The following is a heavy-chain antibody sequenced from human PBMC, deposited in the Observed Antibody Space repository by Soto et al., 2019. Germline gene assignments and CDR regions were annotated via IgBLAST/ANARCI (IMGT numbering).Heavy chain of an antibody. D-gene: IGHD6-13*01. V-gene: IGHV1-46*01. CDR1: GYTFTSYY. J-gene: IGHJ6*02. CDR2: INPSGGST. Sequence: QVQLVQSGAEVKKSGASVKVSCKASGYTFTSYYMHWVRQAPGQGLEWMGIINPSGGSTSYAQKFQGRVTMTRDTSTSTVYMELSSLRSEDTAVYYCARIGIAAAEPDYYYYGMDVWGQGTTVTVSS. CDR3: ARIGIAAAEPDYYYYGMDV.